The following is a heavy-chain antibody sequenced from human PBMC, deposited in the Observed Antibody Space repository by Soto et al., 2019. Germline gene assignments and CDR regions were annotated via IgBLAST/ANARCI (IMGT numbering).Heavy chain of an antibody. V-gene: IGHV1-2*02. D-gene: IGHD2-2*02. CDR1: GYTFSGYY. Sequence: VSVKVSCKASGYTFSGYYIHWLRQAPGQGLEWMGWINPNSGGTNYAQKFQGRVTVTRDTPTSTAYMELSRLTSDDTAVYYCARSLTEGYCTITGCYTRPLYGMDVWGQGTTVTVSS. CDR3: ARSLTEGYCTITGCYTRPLYGMDV. J-gene: IGHJ6*02. CDR2: INPNSGGT.